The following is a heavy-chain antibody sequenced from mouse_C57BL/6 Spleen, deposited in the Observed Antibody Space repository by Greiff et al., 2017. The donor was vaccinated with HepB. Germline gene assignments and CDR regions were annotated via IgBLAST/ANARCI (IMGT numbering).Heavy chain of an antibody. CDR3: GYGYDEFAY. V-gene: IGHV3-6*01. CDR1: GYSITSGYY. Sequence: EVKLQESGPGLVKPSQSLSLTCSVTGYSITSGYYWNWIRQFPGNNLEWMGYISYDGSNNYNPSLKNRISITRDTSKNQFFLKLNSVTTEDTATYYCGYGYDEFAYWGQGTLVTVSA. J-gene: IGHJ3*01. D-gene: IGHD2-2*01. CDR2: ISYDGSN.